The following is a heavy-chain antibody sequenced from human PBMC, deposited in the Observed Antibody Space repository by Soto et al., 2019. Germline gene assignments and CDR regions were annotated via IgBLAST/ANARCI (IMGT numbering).Heavy chain of an antibody. J-gene: IGHJ4*02. V-gene: IGHV4-39*01. CDR1: GSSISSNVYY. CDR3: ARQYYDSSGWYFFDY. D-gene: IGHD3-22*01. CDR2: IYYAGST. Sequence: PSETLSLTCTVSGSSISSNVYYWAWIRQPPGKGLEWIGSIYYAGSTYSNPSLQSRVSISVDSSKNQFSLKVSSVTGADTAVYYCARQYYDSSGWYFFDYWGPGTLVTVSS.